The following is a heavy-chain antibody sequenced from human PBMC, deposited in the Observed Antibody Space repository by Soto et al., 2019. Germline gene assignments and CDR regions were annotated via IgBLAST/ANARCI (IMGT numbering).Heavy chain of an antibody. J-gene: IGHJ4*02. D-gene: IGHD4-4*01. CDR2: ISPTGGST. V-gene: IGHV3-23*01. CDR3: AKAKRGILPTTTGGLDY. CDR1: GFPFSTYA. Sequence: EVQLLESGGNLVQPGGSLRLSCAGSGFPFSTYAVSWVRQTPGKGLEWGSAISPTGGSTYYAASVRGRFTISRDNSKNTVFLQMSGLRAEDTAIYYCAKAKRGILPTTTGGLDYWGQGTVLSVSS.